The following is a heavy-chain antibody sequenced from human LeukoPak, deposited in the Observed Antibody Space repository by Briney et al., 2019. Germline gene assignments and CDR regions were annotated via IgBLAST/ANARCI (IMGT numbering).Heavy chain of an antibody. CDR2: ISYDGSNK. J-gene: IGHJ4*02. V-gene: IGHV3-30-3*01. CDR3: ARVNRGDSFWSGYYSPYYFDY. CDR1: GFTFSSYA. D-gene: IGHD3-3*01. Sequence: GGSLRLSCAASGFTFSSYAMHWVRQAPGKGLEWVAVISYDGSNKYYADSVKGRFTISRDNSKNTLYLQMNSLRAEDTAVYYCARVNRGDSFWSGYYSPYYFDYWGQGTLVTVSS.